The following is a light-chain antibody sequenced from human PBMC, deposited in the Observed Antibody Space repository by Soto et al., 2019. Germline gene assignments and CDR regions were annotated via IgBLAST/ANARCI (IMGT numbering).Light chain of an antibody. J-gene: IGKJ1*01. Sequence: DIQMTQSPSTLSASVGDRVTITCRASQSISSWLAWYQQKPGKAPKLLIYDASSLESGVPSRFSGSGSGTEFTLTISRLQPDDFATYYCQQYKSYSATFGEGDKVEIK. CDR2: DAS. CDR3: QQYKSYSAT. CDR1: QSISSW. V-gene: IGKV1-5*01.